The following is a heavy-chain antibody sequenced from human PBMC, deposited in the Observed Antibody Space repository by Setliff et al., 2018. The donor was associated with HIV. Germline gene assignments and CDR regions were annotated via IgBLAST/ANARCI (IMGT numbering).Heavy chain of an antibody. CDR3: ARGRAAAVGRLWFDP. Sequence: SETLSLTCAVSGYSISSGYYWGWIRQPPGKGLEWIGSIYHSGSTYYNPSLKSRVTISVDTSKNQFSLQLSSVTAADTAVYYCARGRAAAVGRLWFDPWGQGTLVTVSS. V-gene: IGHV4-38-2*01. CDR1: GYSISSGYY. CDR2: IYHSGST. D-gene: IGHD6-13*01. J-gene: IGHJ5*02.